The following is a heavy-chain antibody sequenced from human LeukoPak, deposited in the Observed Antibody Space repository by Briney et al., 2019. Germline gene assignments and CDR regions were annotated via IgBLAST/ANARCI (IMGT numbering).Heavy chain of an antibody. CDR2: IYHSGST. CDR1: GGSISSGGYS. CDR3: ARAPSGLYYFDY. Sequence: SETLSLTCAVSGGSISSGGYSWSWIRQPPGKGLEWIGYIYHSGSTYYNPSLKSRVTISVDRSKNQFSLKLSSVTAADTAVYYCARAPSGLYYFDYWGQGTLVTVSS. J-gene: IGHJ4*02. V-gene: IGHV4-30-2*01. D-gene: IGHD6-19*01.